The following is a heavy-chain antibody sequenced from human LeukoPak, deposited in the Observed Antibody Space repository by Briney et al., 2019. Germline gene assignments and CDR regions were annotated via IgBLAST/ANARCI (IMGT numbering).Heavy chain of an antibody. CDR1: GGSISSGGYY. CDR2: IYYSGST. V-gene: IGHV4-31*03. CDR3: ARVTRWGQIAAAGTKGFDP. Sequence: SETLSLTCTVSGGSISSGGYYWSWIRQHPGKGLEWIGYIYYSGSTYYNPSLKSRVTISVDTSKNQFSLKLSSVTAADTAVYYCARVTRWGQIAAAGTKGFDPWGQGTLVTVSS. D-gene: IGHD6-13*01. J-gene: IGHJ5*02.